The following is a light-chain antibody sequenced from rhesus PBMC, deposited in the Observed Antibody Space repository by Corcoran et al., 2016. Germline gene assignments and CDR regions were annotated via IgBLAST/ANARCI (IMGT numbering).Light chain of an antibody. CDR1: QGISNA. V-gene: IGKV1-33*02. CDR2: AAS. Sequence: DIQMSQSPSSLSASVGDKVTITCRASQGISNALAWYQQKPGKAPKLLIYAASSLASGVPSRFRGSRSVTDLTLTISSLQPEDFATYYCQQGYSTPYSFGQGTKVEIK. CDR3: QQGYSTPYS. J-gene: IGKJ2*01.